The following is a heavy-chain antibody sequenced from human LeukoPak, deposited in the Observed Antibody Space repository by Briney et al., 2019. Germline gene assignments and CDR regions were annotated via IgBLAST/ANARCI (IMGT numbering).Heavy chain of an antibody. D-gene: IGHD2-2*01. CDR1: GDSISSANYY. V-gene: IGHV4-39*07. J-gene: IGHJ4*02. Sequence: KPSETLSLTCTVSGDSISSANYYWGWVRQPPGKGLEWIGSIYFSGSTYYNPSLKSRVTISVETSKVQFSLELSSVTAADTAVYYCARDSCSSTSCRKKFDNWGQGTLVTVSS. CDR2: IYFSGST. CDR3: ARDSCSSTSCRKKFDN.